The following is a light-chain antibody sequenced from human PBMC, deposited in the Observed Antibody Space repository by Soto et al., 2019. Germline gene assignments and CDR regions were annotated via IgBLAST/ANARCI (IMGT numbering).Light chain of an antibody. Sequence: QSVLTQPASGSGAPGQSVTISCTGNSSYVGSYNLVSWYQQHPGKAPKLMIYEVSKRPSGVSNRFSGSKPGNTASLTISGLQAEDEADYYCCSYAGSSTLVFGTGTKVTVL. J-gene: IGLJ1*01. CDR1: SSYVGSYNL. CDR3: CSYAGSSTLV. CDR2: EVS. V-gene: IGLV2-23*02.